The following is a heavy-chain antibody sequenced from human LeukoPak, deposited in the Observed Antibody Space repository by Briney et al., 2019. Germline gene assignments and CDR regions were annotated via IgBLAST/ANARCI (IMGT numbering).Heavy chain of an antibody. CDR3: ARHDDYGPVPGYYYGMDV. J-gene: IGHJ6*02. D-gene: IGHD4/OR15-4a*01. V-gene: IGHV5-51*01. Sequence: GESLKISCKGSGYSFTSYWIGWVRQMPGKGLEWMGIIYPGDSDTRYSPSFQGQVTISPDKSISTAYLQWSSLKASDTAMYYCARHDDYGPVPGYYYGMDVWGQGTTVTVSS. CDR2: IYPGDSDT. CDR1: GYSFTSYW.